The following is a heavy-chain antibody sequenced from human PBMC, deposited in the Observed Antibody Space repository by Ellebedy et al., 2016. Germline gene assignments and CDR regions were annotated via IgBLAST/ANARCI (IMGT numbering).Heavy chain of an antibody. D-gene: IGHD4-17*01. V-gene: IGHV3-23*01. CDR1: ELNLGNYF. Sequence: GESLKISXTASELNLGNYFMSWVRRAPGKGLEWVATISGAGYTTFFADSVKGRFTISRDGSKNSVYLRMNNLRVEDTAVYYCRQGHYADLWGQGTLVTVSS. J-gene: IGHJ4*02. CDR3: RQGHYADL. CDR2: ISGAGYTT.